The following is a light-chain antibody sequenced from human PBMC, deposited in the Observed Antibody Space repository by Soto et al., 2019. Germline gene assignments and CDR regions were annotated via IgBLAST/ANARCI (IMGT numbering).Light chain of an antibody. CDR3: QQRSNWPWT. J-gene: IGKJ1*01. V-gene: IGKV3-11*01. CDR2: DAS. Sequence: EIVLTQSPATLSLSPGERATLSCRASQSVSSYLAWYQHKPGQAPRLLIYDASNRATGIPARFSGSGSETDFTLTISSLEPEDFAVYYCQQRSNWPWTFGQGTKVEIK. CDR1: QSVSSY.